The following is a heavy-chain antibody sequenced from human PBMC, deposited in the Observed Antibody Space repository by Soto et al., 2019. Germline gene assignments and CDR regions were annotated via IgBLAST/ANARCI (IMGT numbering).Heavy chain of an antibody. J-gene: IGHJ4*02. V-gene: IGHV3-23*01. CDR3: ARIGSGSYTDY. CDR2: ISGRNSVT. Sequence: EVQLLESGGGLVQPGGSLRLSCAASGFTFSTYAMTWVRQAPGKGLEWVSSISGRNSVTYYADSVRGRFTISRDNSKNTLYLQMNSLRAEDTALYHCARIGSGSYTDYWGQGTLVTVSS. D-gene: IGHD3-10*01. CDR1: GFTFSTYA.